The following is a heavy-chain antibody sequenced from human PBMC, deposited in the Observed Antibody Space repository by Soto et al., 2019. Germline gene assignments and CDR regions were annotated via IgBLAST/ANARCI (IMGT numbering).Heavy chain of an antibody. D-gene: IGHD3-3*01. CDR2: INPNTGGT. Sequence: QVQLVQSGADVKRPGASVTVSCKTSGHTFNVYYIHLVRQAPGQDLEWMGYINPNTGGTDYAEKFQGRVTFTRDTSIRTAYMELRSLRSDDTVVYYCARPSLGVYGLRSWGQGTLITVS. V-gene: IGHV1-2*02. CDR3: ARPSLGVYGLRS. CDR1: GHTFNVYY. J-gene: IGHJ5*02.